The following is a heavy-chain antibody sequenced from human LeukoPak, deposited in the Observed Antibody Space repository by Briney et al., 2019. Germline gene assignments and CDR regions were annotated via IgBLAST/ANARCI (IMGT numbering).Heavy chain of an antibody. J-gene: IGHJ5*02. V-gene: IGHV4-61*02. CDR2: IYTSEST. CDR1: GGSISSGSYY. Sequence: PSETLSLTCTVSGGSISSGSYYWSWIRQPAGKGLEWIGRIYTSESTNYNPSLKGRVTISVDTSKNQFSLKLSSVTAADTAVYYCARGYNWFDPWGQGTLVTVSS. CDR3: ARGYNWFDP.